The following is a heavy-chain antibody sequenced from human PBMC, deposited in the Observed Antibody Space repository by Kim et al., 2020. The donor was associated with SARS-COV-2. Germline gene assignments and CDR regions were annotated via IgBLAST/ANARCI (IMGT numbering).Heavy chain of an antibody. J-gene: IGHJ6*02. D-gene: IGHD2-2*01. CDR2: INSNGGST. V-gene: IGHV3-64D*06. Sequence: GGSLRLSCSASGFTFNNYAFHWVRQAPGKGLEYVSAINSNGGSTYYADSVKGRFTISRDNSKNTLFLQMSSLRVEDTAVHYCVKGGCSSTSYYPIGMDVWGQGTTVTVSS. CDR3: VKGGCSSTSYYPIGMDV. CDR1: GFTFNNYA.